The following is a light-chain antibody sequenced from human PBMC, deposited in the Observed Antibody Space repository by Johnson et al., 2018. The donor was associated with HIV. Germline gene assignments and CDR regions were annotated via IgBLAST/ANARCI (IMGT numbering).Light chain of an antibody. CDR3: GAWDSSLRTAF. V-gene: IGLV1-51*01. CDR1: RSNIGDNF. Sequence: QPVLTQPPSVSAAPGQKVTISCSGNRSNIGDNFVSWYQHLPGTVPKLLVYDNSKPPSWIPDRFSATKSGTSATLGITGLQTGDEADYYCGAWDSSLRTAFFGTGTKVTVL. CDR2: DNS. J-gene: IGLJ1*01.